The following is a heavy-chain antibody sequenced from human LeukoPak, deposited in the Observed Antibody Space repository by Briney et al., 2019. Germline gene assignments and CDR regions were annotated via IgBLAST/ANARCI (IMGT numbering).Heavy chain of an antibody. CDR1: GGSFSGYY. V-gene: IGHV4-34*01. CDR2: INHSGST. Sequence: SETLSLTCAVYGGSFSGYYWSWIRQPPGKGLEWIGEINHSGSTNYNPSLKSRVTISVDTSKNQFSLKLSSVTAADTAVYHCALHITIFGVVIIERDYWGQGTLVTVSS. D-gene: IGHD3-3*01. CDR3: ALHITIFGVVIIERDY. J-gene: IGHJ4*02.